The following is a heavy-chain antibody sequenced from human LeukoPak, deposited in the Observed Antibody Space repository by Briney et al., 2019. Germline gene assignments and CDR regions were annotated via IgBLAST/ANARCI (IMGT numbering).Heavy chain of an antibody. D-gene: IGHD3-10*01. V-gene: IGHV4-59*08. CDR2: IFHTGST. Sequence: PSETLSLTCTVSGGSISSNYWSWIRQPPGKGLEWMGYIFHTGSTNYNPSLKSRVTISVDTSKNQFSLKLSSVTAADTAVYYCARQTLLWFGELSGYFDYWGQGTLVTVSS. J-gene: IGHJ4*02. CDR1: GGSISSNY. CDR3: ARQTLLWFGELSGYFDY.